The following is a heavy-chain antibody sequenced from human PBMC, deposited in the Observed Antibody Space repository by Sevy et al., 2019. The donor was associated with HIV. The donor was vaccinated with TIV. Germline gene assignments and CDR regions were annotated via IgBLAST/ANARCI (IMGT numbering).Heavy chain of an antibody. V-gene: IGHV3-48*03. D-gene: IGHD3-22*01. CDR2: ITSSGSTI. CDR3: ARAQDYYDSSGAYYFDY. J-gene: IGHJ4*02. Sequence: GGSLRLSCAASGFTFSIYEMNWVRQAPGKGLVWVSYITSSGSTIYYADSVKGRFTISRDNAKNSLYLQMNSLRAEDTAIYYCARAQDYYDSSGAYYFDYWGQGALVTVSS. CDR1: GFTFSIYE.